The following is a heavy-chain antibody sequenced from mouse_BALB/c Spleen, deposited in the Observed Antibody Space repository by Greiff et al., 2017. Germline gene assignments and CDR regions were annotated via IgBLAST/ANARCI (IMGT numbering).Heavy chain of an antibody. CDR3: ARLTGTGDYYAMDY. D-gene: IGHD4-1*01. CDR1: GFTFSSYG. V-gene: IGHV5-6*01. J-gene: IGHJ4*01. Sequence: EVHLLESGGDLVKPGGSLKLSCAASGFTFSSYGMSWVRQTPDKRLEWVATISSGGSYTYYPDSVKGRFTISRDNAKNTLYLQMSRLKSEDTAMYYCARLTGTGDYYAMDYWGQGTSVTVSS. CDR2: ISSGGSYT.